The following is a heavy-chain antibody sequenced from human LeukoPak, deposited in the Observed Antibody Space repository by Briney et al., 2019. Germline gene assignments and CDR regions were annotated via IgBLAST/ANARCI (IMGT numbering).Heavy chain of an antibody. CDR2: INSDGSST. Sequence: GGFLRLSCAASGFDLSDFWVHWVRQAPGKGLAWVARINSDGSSTSYADSVEGRFTISRDNAKNTLYLQMNSLRVEDTAVYYCARPHVGTVSNWFDSWGQGTLVTVSS. V-gene: IGHV3-74*01. CDR3: ARPHVGTVSNWFDS. D-gene: IGHD4-17*01. J-gene: IGHJ5*01. CDR1: GFDLSDFW.